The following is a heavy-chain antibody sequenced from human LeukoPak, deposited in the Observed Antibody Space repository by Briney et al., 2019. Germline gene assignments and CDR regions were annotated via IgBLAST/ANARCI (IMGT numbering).Heavy chain of an antibody. Sequence: ASVKVSCKASGGTFSSYAISWVRQAPGQGLEWMGRIIPILGIANYAQKFQGRVTITADKSTSTAYMELSSLRSEDTAVYYCARPTYYYDSSGSFDYWGQGTLVTVSS. J-gene: IGHJ4*02. D-gene: IGHD3-22*01. CDR3: ARPTYYYDSSGSFDY. CDR1: GGTFSSYA. CDR2: IIPILGIA. V-gene: IGHV1-69*04.